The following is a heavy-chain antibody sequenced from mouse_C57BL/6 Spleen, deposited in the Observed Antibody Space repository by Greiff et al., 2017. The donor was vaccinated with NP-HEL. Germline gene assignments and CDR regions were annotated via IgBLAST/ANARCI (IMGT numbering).Heavy chain of an antibody. CDR3: ASGYYDAMDY. J-gene: IGHJ4*01. CDR1: GSTFTSYW. CDR2: IHPSNGGT. D-gene: IGHD1-2*01. Sequence: VQLQPPGTELVKPGASVKLSCKASGSTFTSYWMHWVTQRPGQGLEWIGNIHPSNGGTNYNEKFKHTATLTVDNYSSSAYMQRSSLTSEDSAVYYCASGYYDAMDYWGQGTSVTVSS. V-gene: IGHV1-53*01.